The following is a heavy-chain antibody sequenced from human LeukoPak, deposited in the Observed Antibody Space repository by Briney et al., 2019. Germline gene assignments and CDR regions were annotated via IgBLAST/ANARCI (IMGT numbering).Heavy chain of an antibody. CDR3: VKSVAGTRGWCDS. CDR2: IWYDGSDK. J-gene: IGHJ5*01. V-gene: IGHV3-33*03. CDR1: GFTFSSYG. Sequence: AGGSLRLSCAASGFTFSSYGMHRVRRAPGKGLEWVALIWYDGSDKDYGDSVKGRFTISRDNSKNTMYLRMNSLRADDTAVYYCVKSVAGTRGWCDSWGQGTLVIVSS.